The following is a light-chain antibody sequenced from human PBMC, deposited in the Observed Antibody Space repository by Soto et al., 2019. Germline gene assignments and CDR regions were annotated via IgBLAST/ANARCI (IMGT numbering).Light chain of an antibody. CDR3: SSYTSGSTLVI. CDR2: DVT. V-gene: IGLV2-14*01. Sequence: QSALTQPASVSRSPRQSITISCTGTSSDVGGYDYVSWYQQHPGKAPKLMIYDVTNRPSGVSNRFSGSKSCNTASLTISILQSEYESDYYGSSYTSGSTLVIFGGGIKVTVL. CDR1: SSDVGGYDY. J-gene: IGLJ2*01.